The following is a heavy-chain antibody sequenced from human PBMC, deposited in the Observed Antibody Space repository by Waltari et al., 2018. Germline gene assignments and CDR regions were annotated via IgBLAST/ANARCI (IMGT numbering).Heavy chain of an antibody. CDR1: GGSISSHY. D-gene: IGHD2-15*01. V-gene: IGHV4-59*11. Sequence: QVQLQESGPGLVKPSETLSLTCTVSGGSISSHYWSWIRQPPGKGLEWIGYIYYSGSTNDNRSLKSRVTISVDTSKNQFSLKLSSVTAADTAVYYCARDGLGCSGGSCYSSYYYYYMDVWGKGTTVTVSS. J-gene: IGHJ6*03. CDR3: ARDGLGCSGGSCYSSYYYYYMDV. CDR2: IYYSGST.